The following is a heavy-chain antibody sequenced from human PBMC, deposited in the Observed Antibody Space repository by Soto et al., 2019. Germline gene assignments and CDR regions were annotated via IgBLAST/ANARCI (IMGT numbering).Heavy chain of an antibody. J-gene: IGHJ4*02. CDR2: LWYDGSNK. D-gene: IGHD3-16*01. V-gene: IGHV3-33*01. CDR3: ARPSTNLDLGVIDF. CDR1: GFSFSIYG. Sequence: QVHLVESGGGVVQPGKSLSLSGEASGFSFSIYGMHWVRQAPGKGLEWVADLWYDGSNKYYAESVKGRFIISRDNSKNTLYLQMNSLGTEDTGVYYCARPSTNLDLGVIDFWGQGTLVTVSS.